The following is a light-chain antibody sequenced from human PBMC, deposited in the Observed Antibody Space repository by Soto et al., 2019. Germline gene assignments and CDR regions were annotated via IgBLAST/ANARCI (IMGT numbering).Light chain of an antibody. V-gene: IGLV1-44*01. Sequence: QYVLTQPPSVSGTTGHKVSISCSGSTSNLGGNTVNWYQQLPGTAPKLLIYTNNQRPSGFPDRFSGSKSGSSASLAISDVRSEDESDFYCAAWDDSLNAVVFGGGNKVTVL. J-gene: IGLJ2*01. CDR3: AAWDDSLNAVV. CDR1: TSNLGGNT. CDR2: TNN.